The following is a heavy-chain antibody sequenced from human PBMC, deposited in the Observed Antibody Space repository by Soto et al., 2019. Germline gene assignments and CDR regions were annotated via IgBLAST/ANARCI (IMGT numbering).Heavy chain of an antibody. CDR3: ARAWGREWLSYYYYYGMDV. J-gene: IGHJ6*02. Sequence: SETLSLTCAVYGGSFSGYYWSWIRQPPGKGLEWIGEINHSGSTNYNPSLKSRVTISVDTSKNQFSLKLSSVTAADTAVYYCARAWGREWLSYYYYYGMDVWGQGTTVTVSS. CDR2: INHSGST. V-gene: IGHV4-34*01. CDR1: GGSFSGYY. D-gene: IGHD3-3*01.